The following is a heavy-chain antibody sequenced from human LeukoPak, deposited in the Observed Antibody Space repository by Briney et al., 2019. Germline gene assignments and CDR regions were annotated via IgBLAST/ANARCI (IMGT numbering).Heavy chain of an antibody. CDR2: IYYSGST. J-gene: IGHJ6*02. V-gene: IGHV4-59*08. CDR3: ARSTSGNYYAMDV. Sequence: SETLSLTCTVSGGSISTYYWSWVRQPPGKGLEWIGYIYYSGSTNYNPSLKSRVTISVDTSKNHFSLKVSSVTAADTAMYYCARSTSGNYYAMDVWGQGTTVTVSS. D-gene: IGHD3-10*01. CDR1: GGSISTYY.